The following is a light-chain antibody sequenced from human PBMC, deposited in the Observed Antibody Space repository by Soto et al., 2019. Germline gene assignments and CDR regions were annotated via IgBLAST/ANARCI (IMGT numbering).Light chain of an antibody. CDR2: AIS. Sequence: IVLTQSPGTLSLSPGERATLSCRSSETVTDRQLAWYQQKPGQAPRLLFFAISSRVAGIPDRFSASGSGTDFTLTISRLEPNVFAMYYCQQYGTSRWTFPLGTKVEVQ. CDR3: QQYGTSRWT. J-gene: IGKJ1*01. V-gene: IGKV3-20*01. CDR1: ETVTDRQ.